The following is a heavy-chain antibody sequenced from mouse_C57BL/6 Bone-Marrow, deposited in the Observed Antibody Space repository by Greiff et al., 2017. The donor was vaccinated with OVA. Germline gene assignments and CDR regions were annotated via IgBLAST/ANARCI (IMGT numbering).Heavy chain of an antibody. D-gene: IGHD2-2*01. V-gene: IGHV1-64*01. CDR1: GYTFTSYW. CDR2: IHPNSGST. Sequence: QVQLQQSGAELVKPGASVKLSCKASGYTFTSYWMHWVKQRPGQGLEWIGMIHPNSGSTNYNEKFKSKATLTVDKSSSTAYMQLSSLTSEDSAVYYCARSYMVTTRSYYAMDYWGQGTSVTVSS. CDR3: ARSYMVTTRSYYAMDY. J-gene: IGHJ4*01.